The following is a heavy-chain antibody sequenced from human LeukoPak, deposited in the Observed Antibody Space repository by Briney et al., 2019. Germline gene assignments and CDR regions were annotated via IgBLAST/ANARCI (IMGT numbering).Heavy chain of an antibody. D-gene: IGHD3-22*01. J-gene: IGHJ4*02. CDR2: VSGSGATT. CDR1: GFSFRTYA. CDR3: VKESTSSGYYYAPDY. Sequence: GGSLRLSCAASGFSFRTYAMTWVRQAPGKGLEWVSSVSGSGATTYNADPLKGRFTISRDNSENTLYLQMNSLRAEDTAVYYCVKESTSSGYYYAPDYWGQGTLVTV. V-gene: IGHV3-23*01.